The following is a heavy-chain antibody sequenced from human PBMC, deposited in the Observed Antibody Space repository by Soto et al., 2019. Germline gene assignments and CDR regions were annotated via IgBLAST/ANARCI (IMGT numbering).Heavy chain of an antibody. J-gene: IGHJ4*02. D-gene: IGHD3-22*01. CDR1: GFTFSSYA. CDR3: AKARADYYDSSGYPVGY. Sequence: EVQLLESGGGLVQPGGSLRLSCAASGFTFSSYAMSWVRQAPGKGLEWVSAISGSGGSTYYADSVKGRFTISRDNSKNTLYLQMNSLRAEDTAVHYCAKARADYYDSSGYPVGYWGQGTLVTVSS. CDR2: ISGSGGST. V-gene: IGHV3-23*01.